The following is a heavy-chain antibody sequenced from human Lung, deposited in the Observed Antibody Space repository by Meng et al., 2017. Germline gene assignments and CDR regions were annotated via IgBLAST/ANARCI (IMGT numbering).Heavy chain of an antibody. D-gene: IGHD3-16*01. V-gene: IGHV4-39*01. CDR2: IYYSGAT. CDR3: ARRVHDGRHYHYFDY. J-gene: IGHJ4*02. Sequence: QLQLQESGPGLVKPSETLSLTCTVSGGSISSSSNYWDWNRQPPGKRLEWIGSIYYSGATYYNPSLKSRVTMSVDTSKNQFSLRLSSVTAADTAVFYCARRVHDGRHYHYFDYWGQGALVTVSS. CDR1: GGSISSSSNY.